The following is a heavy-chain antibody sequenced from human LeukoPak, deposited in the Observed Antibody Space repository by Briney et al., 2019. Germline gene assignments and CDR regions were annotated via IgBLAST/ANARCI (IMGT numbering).Heavy chain of an antibody. D-gene: IGHD3-22*01. V-gene: IGHV1-69*04. CDR2: IIPILGIA. Sequence: SVKVSCKASGGTFSSYAISWVRQAPGQGLEWMGRIIPILGIANYAQKFQGRVTITADKSTSTAYMELSSLRSEDTAVYYCARGEIVDDAFDIWGQGTMVTVSS. CDR3: ARGEIVDDAFDI. J-gene: IGHJ3*02. CDR1: GGTFSSYA.